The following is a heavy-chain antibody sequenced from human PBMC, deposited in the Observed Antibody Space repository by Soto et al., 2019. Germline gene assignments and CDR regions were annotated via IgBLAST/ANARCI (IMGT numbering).Heavy chain of an antibody. CDR3: AQEPATAKREGVDF. CDR1: GYTFSDYY. D-gene: IGHD1-26*01. J-gene: IGHJ4*02. Sequence: ASVKVSCKASGYTFSDYYIHWVRQAPGQGLEWMGWINPNSGGTKYAPKFQGGVTMTRDTSITTAYMELSRLRSGDTAVYYCAQEPATAKREGVDFWGQGTLVTVSS. CDR2: INPNSGGT. V-gene: IGHV1-2*02.